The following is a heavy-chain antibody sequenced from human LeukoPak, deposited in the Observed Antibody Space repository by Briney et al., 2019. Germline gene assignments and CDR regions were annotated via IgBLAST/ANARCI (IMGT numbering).Heavy chain of an antibody. Sequence: GGSLRLSYAASGFTFSSFAMSWVRQAPGKGLEWVSAISGSGGSTYYADSVKGRFTISRDNSKNTLYLQMNSLRAEDTAVYYCAKDGMYSSSSSYYFDYWGQGTLVTVSS. CDR2: ISGSGGST. CDR3: AKDGMYSSSSSYYFDY. D-gene: IGHD6-6*01. CDR1: GFTFSSFA. V-gene: IGHV3-23*01. J-gene: IGHJ4*02.